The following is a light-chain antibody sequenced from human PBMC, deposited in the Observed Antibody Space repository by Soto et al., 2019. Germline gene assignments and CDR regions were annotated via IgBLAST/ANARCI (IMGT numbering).Light chain of an antibody. Sequence: QSVLTQPPSASGSPGQSVTISCTGTSSDVGGYNSVSWYQQHPGQAPKLMIYEVTKRPSGVPDRFSGSKSGNTASLTVSGLQADDEADYYCSSYAGSNNLYVFGTGTKSPS. CDR1: SSDVGGYNS. V-gene: IGLV2-8*01. J-gene: IGLJ1*01. CDR3: SSYAGSNNLYV. CDR2: EVT.